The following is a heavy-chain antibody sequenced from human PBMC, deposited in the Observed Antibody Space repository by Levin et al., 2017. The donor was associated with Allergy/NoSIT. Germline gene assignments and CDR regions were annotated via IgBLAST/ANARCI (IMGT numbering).Heavy chain of an antibody. V-gene: IGHV4-4*02. J-gene: IGHJ4*02. D-gene: IGHD3-16*01. Sequence: SETLSLTCTVSGGSITSSDWWTWVRQAPGKGLEWIGEIYPGGSTNYSPSLESRIIISVDKSKNEFSLRLTSVTAADTAVYYCASVGDYWGQGILVTVSP. CDR3: ASVGDY. CDR2: IYPGGST. CDR1: GGSITSSDW.